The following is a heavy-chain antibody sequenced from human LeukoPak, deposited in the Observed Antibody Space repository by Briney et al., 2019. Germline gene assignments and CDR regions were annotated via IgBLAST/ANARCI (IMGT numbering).Heavy chain of an antibody. CDR3: ARDLTYDSSGYPHY. CDR1: GFTFDDYA. CDR2: NSGSGGST. J-gene: IGHJ4*02. D-gene: IGHD3-22*01. Sequence: PGGSLRLSCAGHGFTFDDYAGHRGRQVPGKVLGWVSGNSGSGGSTSYADSVKGRFTGPRDESKITLYLQMNSLRAEDTAVYYCARDLTYDSSGYPHYWGQGTLVTVSS. V-gene: IGHV3-23*01.